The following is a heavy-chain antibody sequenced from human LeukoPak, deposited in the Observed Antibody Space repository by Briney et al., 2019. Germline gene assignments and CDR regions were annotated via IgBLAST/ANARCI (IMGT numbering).Heavy chain of an antibody. D-gene: IGHD1-26*01. J-gene: IGHJ5*02. Sequence: GGSLRLSCAASGFTFSSYSMNWVRQAPGKGLEWVSSISSSSSYIYYADSVKGRFTISRDNAKNTLYLQMNSLRVEDTAVYYCAKGRALVGGTTRSYDSWGQGTLVTVSS. CDR1: GFTFSSYS. CDR3: AKGRALVGGTTRSYDS. V-gene: IGHV3-21*04. CDR2: ISSSSSYI.